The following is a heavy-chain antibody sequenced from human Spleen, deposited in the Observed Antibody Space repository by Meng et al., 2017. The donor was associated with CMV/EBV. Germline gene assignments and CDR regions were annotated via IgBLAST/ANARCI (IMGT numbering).Heavy chain of an antibody. CDR3: AREPHYSNYGDSFDY. V-gene: IGHV3-30-3*01. D-gene: IGHD4-11*01. CDR1: GFTFSSYA. J-gene: IGHJ4*02. Sequence: SGFTFSSYAMHWVRQAPGKGLEWVAVISYDGSNKYYADSVKGRFTISRDNSKNTLYLQMNSLRAEDTAVYYCAREPHYSNYGDSFDYWGQGTLVTVSS. CDR2: ISYDGSNK.